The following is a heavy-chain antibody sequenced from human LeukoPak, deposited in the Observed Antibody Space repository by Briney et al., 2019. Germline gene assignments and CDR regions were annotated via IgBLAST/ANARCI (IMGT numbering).Heavy chain of an antibody. D-gene: IGHD3-22*01. J-gene: IGHJ4*02. V-gene: IGHV1-46*01. CDR2: INPSGGST. CDR1: GYSFTSNY. CDR3: ARENYYDSSGYYWAFDY. Sequence: ASVKVSCKASGYSFTSNYMHWVRQAPGQGLEWMGIINPSGGSTSYAQKFQGRVTMTRDTSTSTVYMELSSLRSEDTAEYYCARENYYDSSGYYWAFDYWGQGTLVTVSS.